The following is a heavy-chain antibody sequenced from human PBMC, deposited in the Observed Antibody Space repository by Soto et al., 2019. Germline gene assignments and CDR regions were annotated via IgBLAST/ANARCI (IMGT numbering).Heavy chain of an antibody. CDR1: RITFSSFA. Sequence: EVQLLESGGGLVQPGGSLRLSCDASRITFSSFAMSWVRQAPGKGLEWVSAISNSGASTYSADSVKGRFTISRDNSKNTLYLQMNSLRAEDTAVYYCAKGPTILGVSISYSFYYGLDVWGQGTTVTVSS. CDR2: ISNSGAST. J-gene: IGHJ6*02. V-gene: IGHV3-23*01. D-gene: IGHD3-3*01. CDR3: AKGPTILGVSISYSFYYGLDV.